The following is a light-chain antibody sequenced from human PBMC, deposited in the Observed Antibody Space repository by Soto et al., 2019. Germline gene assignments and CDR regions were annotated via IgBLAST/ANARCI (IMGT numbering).Light chain of an antibody. Sequence: DIQMTQSPSPVSASVGDRVTITCRASQGISSWLAWYQQKPGKAPKLLIFAASSLQSGVPSRFSGSGSGTDFNLTISSLQPEDSATYFCQQSDSFPFTFGQGTKLEIK. CDR2: AAS. J-gene: IGKJ2*01. CDR1: QGISSW. V-gene: IGKV1-12*01. CDR3: QQSDSFPFT.